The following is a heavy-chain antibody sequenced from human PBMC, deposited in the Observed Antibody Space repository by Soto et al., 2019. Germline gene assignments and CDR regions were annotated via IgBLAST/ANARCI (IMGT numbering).Heavy chain of an antibody. J-gene: IGHJ4*02. CDR2: ISHDGTNK. D-gene: IGHD3-10*01. CDR3: ARNYYGSGSYLGPFGY. Sequence: GGSLRLSCAASGFTFSNFGIHWVRQATGKGLEWVAVISHDGTNKYYADSVKGRITISRDNSNNTLYLQMNSLRAEDTAVYYCARNYYGSGSYLGPFGYWGQGTLVTVSS. V-gene: IGHV3-30-3*01. CDR1: GFTFSNFG.